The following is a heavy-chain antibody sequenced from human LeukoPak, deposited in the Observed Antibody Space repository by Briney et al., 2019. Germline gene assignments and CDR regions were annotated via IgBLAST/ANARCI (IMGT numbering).Heavy chain of an antibody. CDR2: INHSGST. Sequence: SETLSLTCAVYGESFSGYYWSWIRQPPGKGLEWIGEINHSGSTNYNPSLKSRVTISVDTSKNQFSLKLSSVTAADTAVYYCARERRDGYNYYYYYGMDVWGQGTTVTVSS. J-gene: IGHJ6*02. D-gene: IGHD5-24*01. V-gene: IGHV4-34*01. CDR1: GESFSGYY. CDR3: ARERRDGYNYYYYYGMDV.